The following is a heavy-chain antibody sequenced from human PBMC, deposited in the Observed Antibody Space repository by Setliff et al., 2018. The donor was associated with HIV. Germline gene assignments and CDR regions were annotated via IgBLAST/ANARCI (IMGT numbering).Heavy chain of an antibody. J-gene: IGHJ3*02. CDR1: GYSFTSDY. Sequence: ASVKVSCKASGYSFTSDYMHWVRQAPGQGLEWMGIINPTGGSTYYAQKFQGRVTLTRDASTSTVYVELSSLRSEDTAVYYCARSSPLYSRSFDAFDMWGQGTMVTVSS. V-gene: IGHV1-46*01. CDR3: ARSSPLYSRSFDAFDM. CDR2: INPTGGST. D-gene: IGHD6-6*01.